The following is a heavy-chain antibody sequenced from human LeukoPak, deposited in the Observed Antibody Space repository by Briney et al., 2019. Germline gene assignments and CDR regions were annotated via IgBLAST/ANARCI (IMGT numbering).Heavy chain of an antibody. J-gene: IGHJ6*02. CDR1: GFXFSTYA. D-gene: IGHD5-12*01. CDR3: SKTTVATTLRSGMDV. Sequence: GGSLRLSCAASGFXFSTYAITWVRQAPGKGLKWVSSISYSGGITFYADSVKGRYTISRDNSKNTLYLQMNSLRADDTAVFYCSKTTVATTLRSGMDVWGQGTTVTVSS. V-gene: IGHV3-23*01. CDR2: ISYSGGIT.